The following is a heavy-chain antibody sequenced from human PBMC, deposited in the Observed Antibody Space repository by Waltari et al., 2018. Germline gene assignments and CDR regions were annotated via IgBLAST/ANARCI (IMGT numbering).Heavy chain of an antibody. V-gene: IGHV3-23*01. CDR3: AKSLGDTYGRYPMDY. Sequence: EVSLLESGGGLVQPGGSLRFSWIGLGFRFGRYTMTWVRQAPGKGLDWVSTIRGSGADTYYADSVKGRFTISRDNSRDTLYLQMNTLTAGDTAIYYCAKSLGDTYGRYPMDYWGQGTLVTVSS. D-gene: IGHD3-10*01. J-gene: IGHJ4*02. CDR1: GFRFGRYT. CDR2: IRGSGADT.